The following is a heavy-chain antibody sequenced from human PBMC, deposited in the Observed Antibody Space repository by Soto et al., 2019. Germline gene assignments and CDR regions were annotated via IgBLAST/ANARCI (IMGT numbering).Heavy chain of an antibody. D-gene: IGHD3-3*01. Sequence: ASVQVYCKASRYALTSYDINWVRQATRQGIEWMGWMNPNRGNRGNAQKSQGRVTMPRNTSISTAYMELSSLRSEDTAVYYCARGAVLGFWEWLPNNVMAVWGQGTTVTVSS. CDR2: MNPNRGNR. CDR3: ARGAVLGFWEWLPNNVMAV. V-gene: IGHV1-8*01. CDR1: RYALTSYD. J-gene: IGHJ6*02.